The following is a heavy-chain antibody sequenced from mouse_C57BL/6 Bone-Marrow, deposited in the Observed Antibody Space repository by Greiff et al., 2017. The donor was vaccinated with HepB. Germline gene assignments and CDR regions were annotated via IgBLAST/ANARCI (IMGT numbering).Heavy chain of an antibody. CDR1: GFSFTSYG. CDR3: ARLDSSGYVGMDY. D-gene: IGHD3-2*02. J-gene: IGHJ4*01. V-gene: IGHV2-6*01. Sequence: VQRVESGPDLVAPSQRLSITCTVSGFSFTSYGVDWVRQSPGKGLEWLGVIWGVGSTNYNSALKSRLSISKDNSKSQVFLKMNSLQTDDTAMYYCARLDSSGYVGMDYWGQGTSVTVSS. CDR2: IWGVGST.